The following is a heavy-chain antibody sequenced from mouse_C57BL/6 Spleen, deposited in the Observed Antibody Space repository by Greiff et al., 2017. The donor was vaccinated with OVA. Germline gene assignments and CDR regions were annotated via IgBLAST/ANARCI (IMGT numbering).Heavy chain of an antibody. D-gene: IGHD2-14*01. Sequence: QVQLKESGAELVRPGASVTLSCKASGYTFTDYEMHWVKQTPVHGLEWIGAIDPETGGTAYNQKFKGKAILTADKSSSTAYMELRSLTSEDSAVYYCTREGTYRAMDYWGQGTSVTVSS. CDR1: GYTFTDYE. CDR2: IDPETGGT. J-gene: IGHJ4*01. V-gene: IGHV1-15*01. CDR3: TREGTYRAMDY.